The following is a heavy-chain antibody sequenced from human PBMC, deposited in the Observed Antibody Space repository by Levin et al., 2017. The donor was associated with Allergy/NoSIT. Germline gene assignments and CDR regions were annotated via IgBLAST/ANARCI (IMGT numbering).Heavy chain of an antibody. D-gene: IGHD2-2*02. V-gene: IGHV4-59*01. CDR3: ARVGGPIVPSAISFDI. CDR2: MYHSGST. J-gene: IGHJ3*02. CDR1: GGSISSYY. Sequence: LSQTLSLTCTVFGGSISSYYWSWIRQPPGKGLEWIAYMYHSGSTNYNPSLKSRVTISVDTSKNQFSLKLKSVSAADTAVYYCARVGGPIVPSAISFDIWGQGTMVTVSS.